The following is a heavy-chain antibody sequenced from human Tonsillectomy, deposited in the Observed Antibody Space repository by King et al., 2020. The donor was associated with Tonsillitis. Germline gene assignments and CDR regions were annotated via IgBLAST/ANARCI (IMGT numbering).Heavy chain of an antibody. CDR1: GLTFSNDW. CDR2: IKSKTDGGTT. D-gene: IGHD2-15*01. CDR3: TTRDYSTDAFDI. J-gene: IGHJ3*02. Sequence: VQLVESGGGLVKPGGSLTLSCVASGLTFSNDWMTWVRQAPGKGLEWVGRIKSKTDGGTTDYAAPVKGRFTISRDDSKNTLYLQMNSLKTEDTAVYYCTTRDYSTDAFDIWGQGTMVTVSS. V-gene: IGHV3-15*01.